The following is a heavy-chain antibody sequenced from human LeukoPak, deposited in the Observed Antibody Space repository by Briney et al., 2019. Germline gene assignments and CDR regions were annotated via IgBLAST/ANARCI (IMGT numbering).Heavy chain of an antibody. CDR1: GGSFSGYY. Sequence: SETLSLTCAVYGGSFSGYYWSWIRQPPGKGLEWIGEINHSGSTNYNPSLKSRVTISVDTSKNQFSLKLSSVTAADTAVYYCARGLRDYGSGSYYKTNWFDPRGQGTLVTVSS. CDR3: ARGLRDYGSGSYYKTNWFDP. D-gene: IGHD3-10*01. CDR2: INHSGST. J-gene: IGHJ5*02. V-gene: IGHV4-34*01.